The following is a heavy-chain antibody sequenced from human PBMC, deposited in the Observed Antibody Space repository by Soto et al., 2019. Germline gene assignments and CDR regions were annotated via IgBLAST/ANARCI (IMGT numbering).Heavy chain of an antibody. CDR1: GFTFDDYA. CDR2: ISWNSGRI. J-gene: IGHJ6*02. CDR3: TKARLWGGDGYNSYYYNAMDV. Sequence: EMQLVESGGGLVQPGMSLRLSCAASGFTFDDYAMYWVRQVPGKGLEWVSCISWNSGRIGYADSVKGRFTVSSDNAKNTLYLQMNSLRPEDTALYYCTKARLWGGDGYNSYYYNAMDVWGQGTTVTVSS. D-gene: IGHD2-21*01. V-gene: IGHV3-9*01.